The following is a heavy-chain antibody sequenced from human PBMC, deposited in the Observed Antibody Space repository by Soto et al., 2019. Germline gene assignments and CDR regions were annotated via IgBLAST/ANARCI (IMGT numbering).Heavy chain of an antibody. CDR2: IYSGGST. J-gene: IGHJ6*02. Sequence: EVQLVESGGGLVQPGGSLRLSCAASGFTVSSNYMSWVRQAPGKGLEWVSVIYSGGSTYYADSVKGRFTISRHNSKNTLYLQMNSLRAEDTAIYYCARAPYYDSSGYLASNGMDVWGQGTTVTVSS. CDR1: GFTVSSNY. CDR3: ARAPYYDSSGYLASNGMDV. V-gene: IGHV3-53*04. D-gene: IGHD3-22*01.